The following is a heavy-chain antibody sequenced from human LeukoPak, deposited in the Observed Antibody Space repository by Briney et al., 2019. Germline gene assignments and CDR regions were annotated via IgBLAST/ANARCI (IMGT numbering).Heavy chain of an antibody. V-gene: IGHV1-69*13. CDR2: IIPIFGTA. CDR1: GYTFTSYG. J-gene: IGHJ4*02. Sequence: GASVKVSCKASGYTFTSYGISWVRQAPGQGLEWMGGIIPIFGTANYAQKFQGRVTITADESTSTAYMELSSLRSEDTAVYYCARGPHRVKMTTVTIPFDYWGQGTLVTVSS. D-gene: IGHD4-17*01. CDR3: ARGPHRVKMTTVTIPFDY.